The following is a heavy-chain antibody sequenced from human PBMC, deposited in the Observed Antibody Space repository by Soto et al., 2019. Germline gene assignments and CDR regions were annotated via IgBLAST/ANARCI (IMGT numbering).Heavy chain of an antibody. CDR2: ISAYNGNT. D-gene: IGHD3-22*01. Sequence: ASVKVSCKASGYTFTSYGMSWVRQAPGQGLEWMGWISAYNGNTNYAQKLQGRVTMTTDTSTSTAYMELRSLRSDDTAVYYCAGGVPYSSASTGYYSYGMDVWGQGTTAT. J-gene: IGHJ6*02. V-gene: IGHV1-18*01. CDR1: GYTFTSYG. CDR3: AGGVPYSSASTGYYSYGMDV.